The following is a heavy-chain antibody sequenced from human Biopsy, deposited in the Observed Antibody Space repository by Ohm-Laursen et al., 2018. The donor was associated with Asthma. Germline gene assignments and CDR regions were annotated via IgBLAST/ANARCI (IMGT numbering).Heavy chain of an antibody. Sequence: SLRLSCAASGFTFSTYGMHWVRQAPGKGLEWVAVISYDGFNKDYGDSVKGRFTISRGNSMNTLYLHMNSLRVEDTAVYYCARGLDYSGRSGFDYWGQGTLVTVSS. CDR3: ARGLDYSGRSGFDY. D-gene: IGHD3-10*01. CDR1: GFTFSTYG. J-gene: IGHJ4*02. CDR2: ISYDGFNK. V-gene: IGHV3-30*03.